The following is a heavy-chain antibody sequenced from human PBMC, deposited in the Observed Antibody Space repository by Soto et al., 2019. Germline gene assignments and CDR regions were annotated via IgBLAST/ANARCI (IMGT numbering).Heavy chain of an antibody. J-gene: IGHJ5*02. Sequence: PGGSLRLSCAASGFTFSSYAMSWVRQAPGKXLEWVSAISGSGGSTYYADSVKGRFTISRDNSKNTLYLQMNSLRAEDTAVYYCAKGQDIVLVPAATRHWFDPWGQGTLVTVSS. CDR1: GFTFSSYA. V-gene: IGHV3-23*01. CDR2: ISGSGGST. CDR3: AKGQDIVLVPAATRHWFDP. D-gene: IGHD2-2*01.